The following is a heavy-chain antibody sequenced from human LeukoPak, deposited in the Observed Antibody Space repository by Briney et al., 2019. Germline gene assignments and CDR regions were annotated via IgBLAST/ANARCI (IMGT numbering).Heavy chain of an antibody. Sequence: PGGSLRLSCAASGFTFSSYRMNWVRQAPGKGLEWVSSISSSSSYIYYADSVKGRFTISRDNAKNSLYLQMNSLRVEDTAVYYCSSWPHNDYWGQGTLVTVSS. CDR2: ISSSSSYI. D-gene: IGHD6-13*01. CDR3: SSWPHNDY. CDR1: GFTFSSYR. J-gene: IGHJ4*02. V-gene: IGHV3-21*01.